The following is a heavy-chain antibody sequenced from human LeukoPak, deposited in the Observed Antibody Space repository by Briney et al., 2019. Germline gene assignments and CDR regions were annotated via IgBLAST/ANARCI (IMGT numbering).Heavy chain of an antibody. CDR1: GGSISSSSYY. V-gene: IGHV4-39*07. Sequence: PSETLSLTCTVFGGSISSSSYYWGWIRQPPGKGLEWIGSIYYSGSTYYNPSLKSRVTISVDTSKNQFSLKLSSVTAADTAVYYCARERSYYYYMDVWGKGTTVTVSS. J-gene: IGHJ6*03. CDR2: IYYSGST. CDR3: ARERSYYYYMDV.